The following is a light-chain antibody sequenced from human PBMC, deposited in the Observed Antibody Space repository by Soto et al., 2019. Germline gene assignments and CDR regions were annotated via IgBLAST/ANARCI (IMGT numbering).Light chain of an antibody. Sequence: AIRMTQSPSSFSASTGDRVTITCRASQGISSYLAWYQQKPGKAPKLRIYAASTLQSGVPSSFSGSGSGTDFTLTISCLQSEDFATYYCQQYYSYPPAFGQGTRLEIK. CDR3: QQYYSYPPA. V-gene: IGKV1-8*01. CDR1: QGISSY. CDR2: AAS. J-gene: IGKJ5*01.